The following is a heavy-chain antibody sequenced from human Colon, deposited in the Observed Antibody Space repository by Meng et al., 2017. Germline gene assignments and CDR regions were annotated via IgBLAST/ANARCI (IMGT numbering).Heavy chain of an antibody. D-gene: IGHD6-19*01. CDR3: ASFPPPGKQWLVTDY. CDR2: IYHSGST. V-gene: IGHV4-4*02. Sequence: QLQASGPGLVNPSGTLSLTCAVSGGSISSSNWWSWVRQPPGKGLEWIGEIYHSGSTNYNPSLKSRVTISVDKSKNQFSLKLSSVTAADTAVYYCASFPPPGKQWLVTDYWGQGTLVTVSS. J-gene: IGHJ4*02. CDR1: GGSISSSNW.